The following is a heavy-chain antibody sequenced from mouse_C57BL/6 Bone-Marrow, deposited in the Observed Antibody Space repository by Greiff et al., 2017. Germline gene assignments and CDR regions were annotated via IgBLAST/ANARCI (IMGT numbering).Heavy chain of an antibody. J-gene: IGHJ1*03. D-gene: IGHD2-4*01. CDR1: GYTFTSYW. CDR2: IDPNSGGT. CDR3: ARAGGMIKAYFYV. Sequence: VQLQQPGAELVKPGASVKLSCKASGYTFTSYWMHWVKQRPGRGLEWIGGIDPNSGGTKYNEKFKSKATLTVDKPSSTAYMQLSSLTSEDSAVYYGARAGGMIKAYFYVWGTGTTVTVSS. V-gene: IGHV1-72*01.